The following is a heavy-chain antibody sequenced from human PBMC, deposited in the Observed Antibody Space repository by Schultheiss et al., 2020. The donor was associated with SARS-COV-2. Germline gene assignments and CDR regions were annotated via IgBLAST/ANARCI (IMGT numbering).Heavy chain of an antibody. CDR2: IYPGDSDT. J-gene: IGHJ6*02. CDR1: GYSFTSYW. CDR3: ARVYYYGSGSYAYYGMDV. D-gene: IGHD3-10*01. Sequence: GSLRLSCKGSGYSFTSYWIGWVRQMPGNGLEWMGIIYPGDSDTRYSPSFQGQVTISADKSISTAYLQWSSLKASDTAMYYCARVYYYGSGSYAYYGMDVWGQGTTVTVSS. V-gene: IGHV5-51*01.